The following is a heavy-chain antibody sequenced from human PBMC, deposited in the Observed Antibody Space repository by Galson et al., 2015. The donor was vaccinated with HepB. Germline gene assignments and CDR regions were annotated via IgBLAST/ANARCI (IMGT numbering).Heavy chain of an antibody. D-gene: IGHD3-10*01. V-gene: IGHV3-66*01. CDR3: ARGSMVRGVNQDY. J-gene: IGHJ4*02. Sequence: SLRLSCAASGFTVSSNYMSWVRQAPGKGLEWVSVIYSGGSTYYADSVKGRFTISRDNSKNTLYLQMNSLRAEDTAVYYCARGSMVRGVNQDYWGQGTLVTVSS. CDR1: GFTVSSNY. CDR2: IYSGGST.